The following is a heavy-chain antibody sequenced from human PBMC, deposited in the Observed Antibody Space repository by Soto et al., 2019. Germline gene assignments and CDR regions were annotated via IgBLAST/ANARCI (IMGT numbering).Heavy chain of an antibody. CDR3: ARNTGYSSGWYHYCYGMEV. V-gene: IGHV1-69*13. Sequence: GASVKVSCKASGCTFSSYAISWVRQAPGQGLEWMGGIIPIFGTANYAQKFQGRVTITADESTSTAYMELSSLRSEDTAVYYCARNTGYSSGWYHYCYGMEVWGQGTTVTVSS. D-gene: IGHD6-19*01. J-gene: IGHJ6*02. CDR1: GCTFSSYA. CDR2: IIPIFGTA.